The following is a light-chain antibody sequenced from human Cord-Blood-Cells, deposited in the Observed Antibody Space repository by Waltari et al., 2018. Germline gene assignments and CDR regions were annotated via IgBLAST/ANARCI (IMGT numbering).Light chain of an antibody. V-gene: IGLV2-14*01. Sequence: QSALTQPASVSGPPGQSLTISCTGTSSDVGGYNYVSWYQQHPGKAPKLMIYDVSNRPSGVSNRFPGANSGNTASLTISGLQAEDGADYYCSSYTSSSKVFGTGSKVTVL. J-gene: IGLJ1*01. CDR1: SSDVGGYNY. CDR3: SSYTSSSKV. CDR2: DVS.